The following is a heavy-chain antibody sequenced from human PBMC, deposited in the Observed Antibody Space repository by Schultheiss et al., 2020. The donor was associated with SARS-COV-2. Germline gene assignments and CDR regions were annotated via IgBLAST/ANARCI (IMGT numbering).Heavy chain of an antibody. J-gene: IGHJ4*02. CDR3: AKPIQLNPEFDY. V-gene: IGHV1-69*13. Sequence: SVKVSCKASGGTFSSYAISWVRQAPGQGLEWMGGIIPIFGTANYAQKFQGRVTITADESTSTVYMELSSLRSEDTAVYFCAKPIQLNPEFDYWGQGTLVTVSS. D-gene: IGHD5-18*01. CDR2: IIPIFGTA. CDR1: GGTFSSYA.